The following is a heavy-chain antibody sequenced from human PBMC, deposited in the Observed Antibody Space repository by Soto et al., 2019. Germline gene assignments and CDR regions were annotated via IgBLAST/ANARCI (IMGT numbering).Heavy chain of an antibody. CDR2: ATSKLDSYTT. Sequence: EVQLVESGGGLVQPGGSLRLSCVASEFTFSDHYMDWVRQAPGKGLEWVGRATSKLDSYTTYYAASVKGRFTVSRDESKKSLYRQMNSLQTGDAAIYSGAKVRAQFWYYERWCGGTLVTVSS. CDR1: EFTFSDHY. J-gene: IGHJ2*01. V-gene: IGHV3-72*01. CDR3: AKVRAQFWYYER.